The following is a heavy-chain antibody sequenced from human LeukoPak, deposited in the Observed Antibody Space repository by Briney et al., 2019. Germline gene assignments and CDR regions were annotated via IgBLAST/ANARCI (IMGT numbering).Heavy chain of an antibody. D-gene: IGHD3-22*01. CDR3: ARNYCDSSGYQSWFDP. Sequence: SGPALVKXTQTLTLTCTFSGFSLSTSGMRVSWIRQPPGRALQWLARIDWDDDKFYSTSLKTRLTISKDTSKNQVVLTMTNMDPVDTATYYCARNYCDSSGYQSWFDPWGQGTLVTVSS. J-gene: IGHJ5*02. V-gene: IGHV2-70*04. CDR1: GFSLSTSGMR. CDR2: IDWDDDK.